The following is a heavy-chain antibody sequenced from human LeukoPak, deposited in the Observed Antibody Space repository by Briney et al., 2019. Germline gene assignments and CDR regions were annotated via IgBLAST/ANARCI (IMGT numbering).Heavy chain of an antibody. CDR1: GFIFSNYW. CDR3: ARENTYYYDSSGYYFMDY. CDR2: INIEGSRT. Sequence: GGSLRLSCAGSGFIFSNYWVHWVRQAPGKGLVWVSRINIEGSRTDYADSVRGRFTISRDNAKNSLYLQMNSLRAEDTALYYCARENTYYYDSSGYYFMDYRGQGTLVTVSS. D-gene: IGHD3-22*01. V-gene: IGHV3-74*01. J-gene: IGHJ4*02.